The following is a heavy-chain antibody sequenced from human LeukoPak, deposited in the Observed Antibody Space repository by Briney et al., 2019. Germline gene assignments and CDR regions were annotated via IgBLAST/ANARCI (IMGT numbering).Heavy chain of an antibody. CDR3: AGIYCSSTSCYKEGGDNRFDP. Sequence: SETLSLTCTVSGGSISSHYWSWIRQPPGKGLEWIGYIYYSGSTNYNPSLKSRVTISVDTSKNQFSLKLSSVTAADTAVYYCAGIYCSSTSCYKEGGDNRFDPWGQGTLVTVSS. J-gene: IGHJ5*02. D-gene: IGHD2-2*02. CDR2: IYYSGST. CDR1: GGSISSHY. V-gene: IGHV4-59*11.